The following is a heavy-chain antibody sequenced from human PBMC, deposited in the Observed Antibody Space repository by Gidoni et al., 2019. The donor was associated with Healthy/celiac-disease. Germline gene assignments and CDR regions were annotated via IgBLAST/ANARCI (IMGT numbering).Heavy chain of an antibody. J-gene: IGHJ4*02. V-gene: IGHV3-30-3*01. CDR2: ISYDGSNK. Sequence: QVQLVESGGGVVQPGRSLRLYCAASGFTFSSYAMHWVRQAPGKGLEWVAVISYDGSNKYYADSVKGRFTISRDNSKNTLYLQMNSLRAEDTAVYYCARGGDPYYFDYWGQGTLVTVSS. CDR3: ARGGDPYYFDY. CDR1: GFTFSSYA. D-gene: IGHD4-17*01.